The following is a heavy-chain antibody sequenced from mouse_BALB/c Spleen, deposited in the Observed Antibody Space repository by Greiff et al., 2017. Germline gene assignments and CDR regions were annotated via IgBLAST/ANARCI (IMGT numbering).Heavy chain of an antibody. V-gene: IGHV5-12-1*01. D-gene: IGHD2-2*01. CDR2: ISSGGGST. CDR1: GFAFSSYD. Sequence: EVQLVESGGGLVKPGGSLKLSCAASGFAFSSYDMSWVRQTPEKRLEWVAYISSGGGSTYYPDTVKGRFTISRDNAKNTLYLQMSSLKSEDTAMYYCATGGYGGGTSYAMDYWGQGTSVTVSS. J-gene: IGHJ4*01. CDR3: ATGGYGGGTSYAMDY.